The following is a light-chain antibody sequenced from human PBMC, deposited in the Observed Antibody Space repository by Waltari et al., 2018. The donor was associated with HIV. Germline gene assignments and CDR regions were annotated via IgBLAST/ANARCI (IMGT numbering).Light chain of an antibody. CDR1: QGIGSH. CDR2: SSS. J-gene: IGKJ2*01. CDR3: QQYDTYPPT. Sequence: DIQMTQSPSSVSASIGYRVTLTCRASQGIGSHVAWFQQKQGQAPTSLIYSSSRLQSGVSTRFSGGGSGTEFTLTIDSLQSEDFGNYFCQQYDTYPPTFAQGT. V-gene: IGKV1-16*01.